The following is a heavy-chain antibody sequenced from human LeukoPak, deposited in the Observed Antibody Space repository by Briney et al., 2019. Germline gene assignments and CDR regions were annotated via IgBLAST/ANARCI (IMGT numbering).Heavy chain of an antibody. J-gene: IGHJ4*02. CDR2: IFHSGDT. CDR3: ARSMTGTRYYFEY. Sequence: SETLSLTCTVSGDSFGIYYWSWIRQPPGKGLEWLGYIFHSGDTKYNPSLISRVTMSVDTSKNQFSLRLTSVTVADTALYYCARSMTGTRYYFEYWGPGTPVTVSS. CDR1: GDSFGIYY. D-gene: IGHD1-20*01. V-gene: IGHV4-59*01.